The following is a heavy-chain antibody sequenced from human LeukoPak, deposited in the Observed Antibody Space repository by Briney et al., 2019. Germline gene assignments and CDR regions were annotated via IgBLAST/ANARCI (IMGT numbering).Heavy chain of an antibody. CDR3: ARQRGAVAGTLDY. CDR2: IYPDDSDT. V-gene: IGHV5-51*01. D-gene: IGHD6-19*01. CDR1: GYSFTNYW. Sequence: GESLKISCKGSGYSFTNYWIGWVRQMPGKGLEWMGIIYPDDSDTRYSPSFRGQVTISADKSISTAYLQWSSLKASDTAMYYCARQRGAVAGTLDYWGQGTLVTVSS. J-gene: IGHJ4*02.